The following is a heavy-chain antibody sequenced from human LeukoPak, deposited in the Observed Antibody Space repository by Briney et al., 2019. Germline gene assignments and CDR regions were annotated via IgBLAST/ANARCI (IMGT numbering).Heavy chain of an antibody. V-gene: IGHV4-39*01. CDR3: ARLPSNYYDSSGYYFDY. Sequence: SETLSLTCTVSGGSISSSSYYWGWIRQPPGKGLEWIGSIYYSGSTYYSPSLKSRVTISVDTSKNQFSLKLSSVTAADTAVYYCARLPSNYYDSSGYYFDYWGQGTLVTVSS. J-gene: IGHJ4*02. D-gene: IGHD3-22*01. CDR1: GGSISSSSYY. CDR2: IYYSGST.